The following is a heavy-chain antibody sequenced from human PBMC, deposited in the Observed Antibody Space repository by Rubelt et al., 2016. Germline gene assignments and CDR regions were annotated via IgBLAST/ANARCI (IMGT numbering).Heavy chain of an antibody. CDR3: ARYLGIEGDFDY. J-gene: IGHJ4*02. Sequence: QVQLVQSGAEVKKPGASVKVSCKASGYTFTSYYVHWVRQAPGQGLEWMGTINPSGGSTSYAQTFQGRVTMTSETSTSTAYMELRSLRSDDTAVYYCARYLGIEGDFDYWGQGTLVTVSS. D-gene: IGHD7-27*01. CDR2: INPSGGST. CDR1: GYTFTSYY. V-gene: IGHV1-46*01.